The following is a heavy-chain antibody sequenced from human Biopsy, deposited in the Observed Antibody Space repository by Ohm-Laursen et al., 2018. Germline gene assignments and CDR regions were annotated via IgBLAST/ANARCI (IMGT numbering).Heavy chain of an antibody. J-gene: IGHJ4*02. CDR2: INHSGST. D-gene: IGHD6-19*01. CDR3: ARGRLRAVARFDY. V-gene: IGHV4-34*01. CDR1: GGSFSGYY. Sequence: TLSLTCAVYGGSFSGYYWSWIRQPPRKGLEWIGEINHSGSTNYNPSLKSRVTISVDTSKNQFSLKLSSVTAADTAVYYCARGRLRAVARFDYWGQGTLVTVSS.